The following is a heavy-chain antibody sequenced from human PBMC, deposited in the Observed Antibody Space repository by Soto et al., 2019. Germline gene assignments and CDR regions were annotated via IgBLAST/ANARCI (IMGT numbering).Heavy chain of an antibody. CDR1: GGSISSGANY. D-gene: IGHD6-6*01. CDR3: ARDAYNPDSSSRGGYYYYDMDV. Sequence: QVQLQESGPGLVKPSQTLSLTCTVSGGSISSGANYWSWVRQHPGKGLVWIGYIYYTGTTYYSPSLKSRLTISLDTSKNQFSLKLTSVTAADTAIYYCARDAYNPDSSSRGGYYYYDMDVWGQGTTVTVSS. J-gene: IGHJ6*02. V-gene: IGHV4-31*03. CDR2: IYYTGTT.